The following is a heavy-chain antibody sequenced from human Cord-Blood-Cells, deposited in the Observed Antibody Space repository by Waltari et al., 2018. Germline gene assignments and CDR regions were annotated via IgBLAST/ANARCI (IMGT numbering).Heavy chain of an antibody. CDR3: ARDGSGSFYSYYFDY. D-gene: IGHD1-26*01. Sequence: QVQLVQSGAEVKKPGASVKVSCKASGYTFTGYYMHWVRQAPGQGLEWMGWINPNSGGTNYAQKVQGRVTMTRDTSISTAYMELGRLRSDDTAVYYCARDGSGSFYSYYFDYWGQGTLVTVSS. CDR2: INPNSGGT. J-gene: IGHJ4*02. CDR1: GYTFTGYY. V-gene: IGHV1-2*02.